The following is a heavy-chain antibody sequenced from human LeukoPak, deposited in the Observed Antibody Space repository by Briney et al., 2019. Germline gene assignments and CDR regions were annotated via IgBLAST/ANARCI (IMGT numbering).Heavy chain of an antibody. J-gene: IGHJ3*02. CDR1: GGSVSSSGYY. D-gene: IGHD2/OR15-2a*01. CDR2: IYTSGST. Sequence: SETLSLTCTVSGGSVSSSGYYWGWIRQPAGKGLEWIGRIYTSGSTNYNPSLKSRVTMSVDTSKNQSSLKLSSVTAADAAVYYCARPLDTTFFNAFDIWGQGTMVTVSS. V-gene: IGHV4-61*02. CDR3: ARPLDTTFFNAFDI.